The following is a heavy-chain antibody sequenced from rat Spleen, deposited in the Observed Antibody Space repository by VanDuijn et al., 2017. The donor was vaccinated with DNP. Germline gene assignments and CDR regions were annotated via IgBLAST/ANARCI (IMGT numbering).Heavy chain of an antibody. CDR3: ARLTTVDYFDY. V-gene: IGHV5-7*01. CDR2: ISYDGSRT. CDR1: GFTFSDYA. J-gene: IGHJ2*01. Sequence: EVQLVESGGGLVQPGRSLKLSCAASGFTFSDYAMAWVRQAPKKGLEWVATISYDGSRTYYRDSVKGRFTISKDNAKCTLYLQMDSLRSEDTATYYCARLTTVDYFDYWGQGVMVTVSS. D-gene: IGHD1-1*01.